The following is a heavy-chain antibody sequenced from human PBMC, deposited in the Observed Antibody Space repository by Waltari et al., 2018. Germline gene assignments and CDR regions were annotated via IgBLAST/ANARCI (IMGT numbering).Heavy chain of an antibody. CDR2: MYRDGTT. J-gene: IGHJ1*01. D-gene: IGHD6-19*01. CDR3: TKADSGWKYFQF. Sequence: EVQLVESGGGLIQPGGSLRLSCAVSGFSVSSNYMIWVRQAPGRGLEWGSAMYRDGTTYHADAVKGRVAISRDNSRNTLYLQMNSLRTEDTAVYYCTKADSGWKYFQFWGQGTRVTVSS. CDR1: GFSVSSNY. V-gene: IGHV3-53*05.